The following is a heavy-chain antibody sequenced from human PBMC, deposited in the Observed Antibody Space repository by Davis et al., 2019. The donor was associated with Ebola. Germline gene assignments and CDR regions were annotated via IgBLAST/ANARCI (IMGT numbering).Heavy chain of an antibody. D-gene: IGHD4-11*01. V-gene: IGHV3-74*01. J-gene: IGHJ4*02. CDR2: IKSDGTST. CDR1: GFTFSNYR. Sequence: HTGGSLRLSCAASGFTFSNYRMHWVRQVPGTGLVWVSRIKSDGTSTNYADSVKGRFTISRDNSKNTLYLQMNSLRPEDTAVYYCARDSDDYSFDYWGQGTLVTVSS. CDR3: ARDSDDYSFDY.